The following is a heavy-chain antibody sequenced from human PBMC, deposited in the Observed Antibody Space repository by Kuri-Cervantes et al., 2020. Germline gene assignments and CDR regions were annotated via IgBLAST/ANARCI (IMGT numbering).Heavy chain of an antibody. V-gene: IGHV3-30*18. CDR3: AKDFATPWDPPYYYYGMDV. Sequence: GGSLRLSCAASGFTFSSYGMHWVRQAPGKGLEWVAFISYDGNNKYYADSVKGRFTISRDNSKNTLYLQMNSLRAEDTAVYYCAKDFATPWDPPYYYYGMDVWGQGTTVTVSS. CDR2: ISYDGNNK. D-gene: IGHD2-15*01. J-gene: IGHJ6*02. CDR1: GFTFSSYG.